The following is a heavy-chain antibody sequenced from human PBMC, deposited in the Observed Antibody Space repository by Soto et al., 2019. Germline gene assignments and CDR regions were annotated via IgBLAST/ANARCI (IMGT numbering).Heavy chain of an antibody. J-gene: IGHJ6*02. CDR3: AKGPISPYGMDV. CDR1: GFTFSSYA. Sequence: VGSLRLSCAASGFTFSSYAMSWVRQAPGKGLEWVSSIYSSGDRKYFADSVKGRFTISRDNSKNTLYLQMNSLGAEDTAVYYCAKGPISPYGMDVWGQGTTVTVSS. V-gene: IGHV3-23*01. D-gene: IGHD3-3*01. CDR2: IYSSGDRK.